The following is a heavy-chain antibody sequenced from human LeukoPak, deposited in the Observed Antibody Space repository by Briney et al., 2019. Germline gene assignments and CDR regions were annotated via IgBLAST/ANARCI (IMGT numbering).Heavy chain of an antibody. D-gene: IGHD5-24*01. V-gene: IGHV3-48*03. CDR1: GFTFSSYE. CDR2: ISSSGSTI. Sequence: PGGSLRLSCAASGFTFSSYEMNWVRQAPGKGLEWVSYISSSGSTIYYADSVKGRFTISRDNAKNSLYPQMNSLRAADTAVYYCARDRDGYNCVFDYWGQGTLVTVSS. J-gene: IGHJ4*02. CDR3: ARDRDGYNCVFDY.